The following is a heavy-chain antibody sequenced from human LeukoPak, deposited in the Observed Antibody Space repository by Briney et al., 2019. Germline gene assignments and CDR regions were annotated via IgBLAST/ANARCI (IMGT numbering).Heavy chain of an antibody. CDR2: ISGSGGST. CDR1: GFTFSSYG. V-gene: IGHV3-23*01. CDR3: AKDAVRYSSSWDYFDY. Sequence: GGSLRLSCAASGFTFSSYGMSWVRQAPGKGLEWVSAISGSGGSTYYADSVKGRFTISRDNSKNTLYLQMNSLRAEDTAVYYCAKDAVRYSSSWDYFDYWGQGTLVTVSS. J-gene: IGHJ4*02. D-gene: IGHD6-13*01.